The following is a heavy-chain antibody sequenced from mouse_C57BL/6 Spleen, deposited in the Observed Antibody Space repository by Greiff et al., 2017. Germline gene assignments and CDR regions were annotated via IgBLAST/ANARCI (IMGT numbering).Heavy chain of an antibody. Sequence: VQLQQSGAELVKPGASVKMSCKASGYTFTSYWITWVKQRPGQGLEWIGDIYPGSGSTNYNEKFKSKATLTVDTSSSTAYMQRSSLTSEDSAVYYCARKGLGVDPLYWYFDVWGTGTTVTVSS. J-gene: IGHJ1*03. V-gene: IGHV1-55*01. CDR2: IYPGSGST. CDR3: ARKGLGVDPLYWYFDV. CDR1: GYTFTSYW. D-gene: IGHD1-1*01.